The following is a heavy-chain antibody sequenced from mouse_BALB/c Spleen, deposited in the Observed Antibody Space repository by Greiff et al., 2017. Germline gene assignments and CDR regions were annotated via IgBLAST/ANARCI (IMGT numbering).Heavy chain of an antibody. V-gene: IGHV1-7*01. CDR1: GYTFTSYW. CDR2: INPSTGYT. D-gene: IGHD1-1*01. J-gene: IGHJ2*01. Sequence: VQLQQSGAELAKPGASVKMSCKASGYTFTSYWMHWVKQRPGQGLEWIGYINPSTGYTEYNQKFKDKATLTADKSSSTAYMQLSSLTSEDSAVYYCAREEYYGRGDYWGQGTTLTVSS. CDR3: AREEYYGRGDY.